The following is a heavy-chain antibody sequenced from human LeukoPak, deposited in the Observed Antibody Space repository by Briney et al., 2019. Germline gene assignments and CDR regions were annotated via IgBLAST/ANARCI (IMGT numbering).Heavy chain of an antibody. J-gene: IGHJ5*02. D-gene: IGHD3-3*01. CDR3: ARDCRRNYDFWSGYSPATGWFDP. CDR2: IYHSGST. V-gene: IGHV4-30-2*01. CDR1: GGSISSGGYY. Sequence: SQTLSLICTVSGGSISSGGYYWSWIRQPPGKGLEWIGYIYHSGSTYYNPSLKSRVTISVDRSKNQFSLKLSSVTAADTAVYYCARDCRRNYDFWSGYSPATGWFDPWGQGTLVTVSS.